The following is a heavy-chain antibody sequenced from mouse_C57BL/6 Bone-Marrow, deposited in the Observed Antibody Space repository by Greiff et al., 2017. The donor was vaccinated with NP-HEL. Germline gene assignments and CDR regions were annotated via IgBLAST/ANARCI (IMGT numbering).Heavy chain of an antibody. J-gene: IGHJ1*03. V-gene: IGHV10-1*01. D-gene: IGHD2-14*01. CDR2: IRSKSNNYAT. CDR3: VRQEVRRWYFDV. CDR1: GFSFNTYA. Sequence: EVQGVESGGGLVQPKGSLKLSCAASGFSFNTYAMNWVRQAPGKGLEWVARIRSKSNNYATYYADSVKDRFTISRDDSESMLYLQMNNLKTEDTAMYYCVRQEVRRWYFDVWGTGTTVTVSS.